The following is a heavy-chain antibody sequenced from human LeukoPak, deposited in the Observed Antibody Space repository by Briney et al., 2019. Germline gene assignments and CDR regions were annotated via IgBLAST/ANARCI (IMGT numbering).Heavy chain of an antibody. CDR1: GGSLNNDY. CDR3: ARDIATIVVVTQPGGDAFDI. CDR2: IYTSGST. D-gene: IGHD3-22*01. V-gene: IGHV4-4*07. J-gene: IGHJ3*02. Sequence: SETLSLTCTVSGGSLNNDYFTWIRQPAGKGLEWIGRIYTSGSTNYNPSLKSRVTMSVDTSKNQFSLKLSSVTAADTAVYYCARDIATIVVVTQPGGDAFDIWGQGTMVTVSS.